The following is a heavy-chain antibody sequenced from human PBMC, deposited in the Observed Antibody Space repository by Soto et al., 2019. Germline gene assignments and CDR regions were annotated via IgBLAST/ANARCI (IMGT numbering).Heavy chain of an antibody. J-gene: IGHJ4*02. CDR3: ARPSPSVGWYSFVY. CDR1: GGSISSSSYY. D-gene: IGHD6-19*01. CDR2: IYYSGST. Sequence: QLQLQESGPGLVKPSETLSLTCTVSGGSISSSSYYWGWIRQPPGKGLEWIGSIYYSGSTYYNPSLKSRVTISVDTSKNQFSLKLSSVTAADTAVYYCARPSPSVGWYSFVYWGQGTLVTVSS. V-gene: IGHV4-39*01.